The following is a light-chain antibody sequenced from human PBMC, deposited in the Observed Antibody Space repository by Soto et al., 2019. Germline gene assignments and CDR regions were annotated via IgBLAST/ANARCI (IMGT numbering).Light chain of an antibody. CDR2: EVS. V-gene: IGLV2-14*01. Sequence: SALPQPASGSGSLGRSCTSSANRTGGDVGGYNFVSWYQHHPGKAPKVMIYEVSNRPSGVSNRFSGSKSGDTASLTISGLQAEDEADYYCSSYTSFSTYVFGTGTKVTVL. CDR3: SSYTSFSTYV. CDR1: GGDVGGYNF. J-gene: IGLJ1*01.